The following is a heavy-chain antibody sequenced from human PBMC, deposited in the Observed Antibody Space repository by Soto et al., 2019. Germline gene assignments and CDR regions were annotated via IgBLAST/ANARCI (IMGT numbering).Heavy chain of an antibody. CDR3: ARVGATPFDY. V-gene: IGHV3-48*03. CDR2: ISSSGSTI. D-gene: IGHD1-26*01. J-gene: IGHJ4*02. CDR1: GFTFSSYE. Sequence: PGGSLRLSCAASGFTFSSYEMNWVRQAPGKGLEWVSYISSSGSTIYYAEYVKGRFTISRDNTKNSLYLQMNSLRAEDMAVYYCARVGATPFDYWGQGTLVTVSS.